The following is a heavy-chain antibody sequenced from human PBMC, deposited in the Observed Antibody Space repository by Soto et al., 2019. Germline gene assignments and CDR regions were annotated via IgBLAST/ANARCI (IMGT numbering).Heavy chain of an antibody. CDR2: IIPIFGTA. Sequence: GASVKVSCKASGGTFSSYAIIWVRQAPGQGLEWMGGIIPIFGTANYAQKFQGRVTITADKSTSTAYMELSSLRSEDTAVYYCAGHGTYSSGWLGSDYWGQGTLVTVSS. CDR3: AGHGTYSSGWLGSDY. J-gene: IGHJ4*02. CDR1: GGTFSSYA. V-gene: IGHV1-69*06. D-gene: IGHD6-19*01.